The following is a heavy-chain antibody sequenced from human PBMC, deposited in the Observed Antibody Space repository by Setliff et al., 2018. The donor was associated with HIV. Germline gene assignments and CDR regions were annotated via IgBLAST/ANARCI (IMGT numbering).Heavy chain of an antibody. V-gene: IGHV1-8*02. CDR2: INPNIGNT. CDR3: AIDVIGGRLRPMPDF. CDR1: GYTFSNYN. J-gene: IGHJ4*02. D-gene: IGHD2-2*01. Sequence: ASVKVSCKASGYTFSNYNINWVRQATGQGLEWMGWINPNIGNTGYAQKFQGRVTMARNTSISTAYMELSSLRSEDTAVYYCAIDVIGGRLRPMPDFWGPGTLVTVSS.